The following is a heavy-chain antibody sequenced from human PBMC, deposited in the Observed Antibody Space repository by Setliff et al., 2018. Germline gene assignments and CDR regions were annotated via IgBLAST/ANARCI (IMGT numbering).Heavy chain of an antibody. CDR1: GFTFRDYS. CDR3: AKDRVNDGFWDFDS. V-gene: IGHV3-23*01. CDR2: VIQVGAG. J-gene: IGHJ4*02. D-gene: IGHD1-26*01. Sequence: GESLRPSCAASGFTFRDYSMVWVRQVPGKGLEWVAGVIQVGAGVYADSMKGRSTISRDSSKNTFFLQVNYVRVDDTATYYCAKDRVNDGFWDFDSWGQGIVVTVSS.